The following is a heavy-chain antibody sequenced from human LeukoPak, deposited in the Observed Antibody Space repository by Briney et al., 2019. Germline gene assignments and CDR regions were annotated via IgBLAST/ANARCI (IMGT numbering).Heavy chain of an antibody. CDR1: GFTFGDYA. J-gene: IGHJ4*02. V-gene: IGHV3-48*03. Sequence: GGSLRLSCTASGFTFGDYAMSWFRQAPGKGLEWVSYISSSGSTIYYADSVKGRFTISRDNAKNSLYLQMNSLRAEDTAVYYCARDYYPYYYDSSGPKTYGIGRYWGQGTLVTVSS. CDR2: ISSSGSTI. D-gene: IGHD3-22*01. CDR3: ARDYYPYYYDSSGPKTYGIGRY.